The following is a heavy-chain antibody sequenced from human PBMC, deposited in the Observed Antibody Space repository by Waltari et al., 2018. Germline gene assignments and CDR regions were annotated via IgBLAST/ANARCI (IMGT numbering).Heavy chain of an antibody. V-gene: IGHV4-39*01. D-gene: IGHD1-7*01. J-gene: IGHJ4*02. CDR2: IYYSGHT. CDR3: ARQPITGTTYDY. Sequence: QLQLQESGPGLVKPSETLSLTCTVSGGSISSSSYYWGWIRQPPGKGLEWIGSIYYSGHTYYNPSLNSRVTISVDTSKNQFSLKLSSVTAADTAVYYCARQPITGTTYDYWGQGTLVTVSS. CDR1: GGSISSSSYY.